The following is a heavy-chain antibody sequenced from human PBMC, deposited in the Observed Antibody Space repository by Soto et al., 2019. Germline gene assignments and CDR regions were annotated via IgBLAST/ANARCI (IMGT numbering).Heavy chain of an antibody. CDR2: IYWDDDK. V-gene: IGHV2-5*02. Sequence: QITLKESGPTLVKPTQTLTLTCTFSGFSLSTSGVGVGWIRQPPGKALEWLALIYWDDDKRYSSSLNSRLTITQDTSKNQVVLTMPKMDPVDTATYYCAHSRPPRLLDYWGQGTLVTVSS. J-gene: IGHJ4*02. D-gene: IGHD6-6*01. CDR3: AHSRPPRLLDY. CDR1: GFSLSTSGVG.